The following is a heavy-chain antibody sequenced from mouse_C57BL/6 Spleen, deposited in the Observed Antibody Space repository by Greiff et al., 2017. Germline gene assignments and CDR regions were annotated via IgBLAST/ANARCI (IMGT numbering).Heavy chain of an antibody. J-gene: IGHJ4*01. D-gene: IGHD4-1*02. Sequence: VQLQQSGAELAKPGASVKLSCKASGYTFTSYWMHWVKQRPGPGLEWIGYLNPSSGYTKYNQKFKDKATLTADKSSSTAYMQLSSLTYEYSAVYYCASNWDVNYAMDYWGQGTSVTVSS. CDR2: LNPSSGYT. CDR1: GYTFTSYW. V-gene: IGHV1-7*01. CDR3: ASNWDVNYAMDY.